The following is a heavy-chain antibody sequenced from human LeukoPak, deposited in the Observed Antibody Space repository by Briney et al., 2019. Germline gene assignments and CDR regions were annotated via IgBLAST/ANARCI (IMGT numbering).Heavy chain of an antibody. Sequence: SETLSLTCTVSGGSISSYYWSWIRQPPGKGLEWIGYIYYSGSTNYNPSLKSRVTISVDTSNNQFSLKLSSVTAADTAVYYCARRKRGYSYGYYDYWGQGTLVTVSS. CDR1: GGSISSYY. J-gene: IGHJ4*02. CDR3: ARRKRGYSYGYYDY. CDR2: IYYSGST. D-gene: IGHD5-18*01. V-gene: IGHV4-59*12.